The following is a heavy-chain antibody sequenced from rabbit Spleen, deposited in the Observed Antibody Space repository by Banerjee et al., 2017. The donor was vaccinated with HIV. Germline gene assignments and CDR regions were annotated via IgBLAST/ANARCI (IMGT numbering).Heavy chain of an antibody. CDR2: IDSGSSGFT. Sequence: EESGGDLVKPGASLTLTCTASGFSFSSRYYMCWVRQAPGKGLEWIACIDSGSSGFTYYATWAKGRFTCSKTSSTTVTLQMTRLTAADTATYFCARDTSSSFSSYGMDLWGPGTLVTVS. CDR1: GFSFSSRYY. J-gene: IGHJ6*01. V-gene: IGHV1S40*01. CDR3: ARDTSSSFSSYGMDL. D-gene: IGHD1-1*01.